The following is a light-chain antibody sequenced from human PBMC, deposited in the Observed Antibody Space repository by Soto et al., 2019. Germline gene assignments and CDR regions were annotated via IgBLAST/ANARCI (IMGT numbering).Light chain of an antibody. V-gene: IGLV4-69*01. CDR1: SGHSTYA. CDR2: LNSDGSH. J-gene: IGLJ2*01. CDR3: QTWGTGIHVV. Sequence: QSVLTQAPSASAPLGASVKLTCTLSSGHSTYAIAWHQQQPEKGPRYLMNLNSDGSHSKGDGIPDRFSGSSSGAERYLTISSLQSEDEADYYCQTWGTGIHVVFGGGTKVTVL.